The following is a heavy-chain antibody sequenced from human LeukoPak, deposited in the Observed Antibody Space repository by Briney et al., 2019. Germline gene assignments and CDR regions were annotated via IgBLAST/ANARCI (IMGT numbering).Heavy chain of an antibody. D-gene: IGHD6-19*01. CDR1: GYTFTSYG. CDR3: ARDRGAISGWLPDYYYYYGMDV. CDR2: ISAYNGNT. V-gene: IGHV1-18*01. J-gene: IGHJ6*02. Sequence: GASVKVSCKASGYTFTSYGISWVRQAPGQGLEWMGWISAYNGNTNYAQKLQGRVTMTTDTSTSTAYMELRSLRSDDTAVYYCARDRGAISGWLPDYYYYYGMDVWGQGTTVTVSS.